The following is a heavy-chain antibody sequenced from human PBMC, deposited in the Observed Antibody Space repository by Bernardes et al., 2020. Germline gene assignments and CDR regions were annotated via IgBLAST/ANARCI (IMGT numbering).Heavy chain of an antibody. V-gene: IGHV2-5*02. CDR3: AHRGYSGYFFDY. D-gene: IGHD5-12*01. J-gene: IGHJ4*02. CDR1: GFSLSTSGVG. CDR2: IYWDDDK. Sequence: SGPTLVKPTQTLTLTCTFSGFSLSTSGVGVGWIRQPPGKALEWLALIYWDDDKRYSPSLKSRLTITKDTSKNLVVLTMTNMDPVDTATYYCAHRGYSGYFFDYWGQGTLVTVSS.